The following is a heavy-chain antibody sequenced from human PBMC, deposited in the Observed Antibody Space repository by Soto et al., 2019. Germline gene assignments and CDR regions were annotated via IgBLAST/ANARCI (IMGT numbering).Heavy chain of an antibody. V-gene: IGHV1-69*12. D-gene: IGHD6-6*01. CDR3: ARDRPPYRTGDYSYDGMDV. CDR2: IIPIFGTA. Sequence: QVQLVQSGAEVKKPGSSVKVSCKASGGTFSSYAISWVRQAPGQGLEWMGGIIPIFGTANYAQKFQGRVTITADESTSTAYMELSSLRSEDTAVYYCARDRPPYRTGDYSYDGMDVWGQGTTVTVSS. J-gene: IGHJ6*02. CDR1: GGTFSSYA.